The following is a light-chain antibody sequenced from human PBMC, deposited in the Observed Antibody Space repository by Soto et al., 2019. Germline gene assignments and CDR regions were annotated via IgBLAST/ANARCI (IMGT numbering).Light chain of an antibody. Sequence: QSVLTQPPSVSGAPGQRVTISCTGSSSNIGAGFDVHWYQQLPGAAPRLIIYGNTNRPSGVPDRFSGSKSGTSASLAITGLQAEDEADYYCQSYASSLGGSVLFGGGTKLTVL. CDR1: SSNIGAGFD. J-gene: IGLJ2*01. CDR2: GNT. V-gene: IGLV1-40*01. CDR3: QSYASSLGGSVL.